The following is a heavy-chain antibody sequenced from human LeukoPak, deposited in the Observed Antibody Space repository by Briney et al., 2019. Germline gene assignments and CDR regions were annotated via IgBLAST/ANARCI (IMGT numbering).Heavy chain of an antibody. CDR3: ARCHYDSSGYRCAHGDY. Sequence: ASVKVSCKASGFTFSSSTMQWVRQAPGQGLEWMGWISAYNGNTNYAQKLQGRVTMTTDTPTSTAYMELRSLRSDDTAVYYCARCHYDSSGYRCAHGDYWGQGTLVTVSS. CDR1: GFTFSSST. J-gene: IGHJ4*02. CDR2: ISAYNGNT. D-gene: IGHD3-22*01. V-gene: IGHV1-18*01.